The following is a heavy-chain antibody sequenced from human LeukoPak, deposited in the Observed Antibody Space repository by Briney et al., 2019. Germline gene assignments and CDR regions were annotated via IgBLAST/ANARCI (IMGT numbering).Heavy chain of an antibody. CDR1: GFAFSSYW. V-gene: IGHV3-7*05. CDR3: ATHTSGWKGYFDY. CDR2: IKQDGSED. J-gene: IGHJ4*02. D-gene: IGHD6-19*01. Sequence: PGGSLRHSCAASGFAFSSYWMRWVRQALGKGLEWVANIKQDGSEDYYVDSVKGRFTISRDNANNSLCMQMNSLRAEDTAMYYCATHTSGWKGYFDYWGQGTLVSVSS.